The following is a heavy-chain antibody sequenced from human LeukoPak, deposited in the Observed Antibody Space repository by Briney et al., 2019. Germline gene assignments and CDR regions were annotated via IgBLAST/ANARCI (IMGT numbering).Heavy chain of an antibody. CDR2: IDGTNAYI. Sequence: IPGGSLRLSCAASGFSFTTYRMIWVRQAPGKGLEWVSAIDGTNAYINYADSVKGRFTISRDNTKNSLYLQMSSLRAEDTALYYCVKGFDYGDPRSNWFDPWGQGTLVTVSS. J-gene: IGHJ5*02. CDR3: VKGFDYGDPRSNWFDP. V-gene: IGHV3-21*01. D-gene: IGHD4-17*01. CDR1: GFSFTTYR.